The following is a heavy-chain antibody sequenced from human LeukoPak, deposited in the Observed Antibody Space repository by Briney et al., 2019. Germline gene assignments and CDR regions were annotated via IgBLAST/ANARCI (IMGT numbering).Heavy chain of an antibody. CDR1: GFTFTTHG. CDR2: IYSDGSRT. Sequence: GGSLRLSCAASGFTFTTHGFHWVRQAPGKGLEWVALIYSDGSRTYYADSVKGRFTVSRDDSKNTLFLQMDSLRPDDTAVYYCAREHTTVTSLLDYWGQGTLVTVSS. D-gene: IGHD4-17*01. V-gene: IGHV3-33*01. CDR3: AREHTTVTSLLDY. J-gene: IGHJ4*02.